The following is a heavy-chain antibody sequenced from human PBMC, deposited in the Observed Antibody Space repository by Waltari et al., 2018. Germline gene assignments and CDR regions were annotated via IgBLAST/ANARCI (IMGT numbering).Heavy chain of an antibody. CDR2: IYYSGST. CDR1: GGSISSYY. Sequence: QVQLQESGPGLVKPSETLSLTCTVSGGSISSYYWSWIRQPPGKGLEWIGYIYYSGSTNYNPSLKSRVTISVDTSKNQFSLKLSSVTAADTAVYYCARTGLTFGGVIVDDAFDIWGQGTMVTVSS. V-gene: IGHV4-59*01. D-gene: IGHD3-16*02. J-gene: IGHJ3*02. CDR3: ARTGLTFGGVIVDDAFDI.